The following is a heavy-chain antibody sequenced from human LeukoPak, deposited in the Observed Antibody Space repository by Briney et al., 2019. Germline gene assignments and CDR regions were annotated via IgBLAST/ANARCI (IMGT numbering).Heavy chain of an antibody. V-gene: IGHV1-2*02. CDR3: ARSIAATHPLDY. J-gene: IGHJ4*02. Sequence: ASVKVSCKASGNTFTGYYMHWVRQAPGQGLEWMGWINPNSGGTNYAQKFQGRVTMTRDTSISTAYMELSRLRSDDTAVYYCARSIAATHPLDYWGQGTLVTVSS. D-gene: IGHD2-15*01. CDR1: GNTFTGYY. CDR2: INPNSGGT.